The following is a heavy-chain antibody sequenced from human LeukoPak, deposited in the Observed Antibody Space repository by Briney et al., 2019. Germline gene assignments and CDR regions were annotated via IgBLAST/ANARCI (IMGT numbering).Heavy chain of an antibody. D-gene: IGHD3-22*01. CDR1: GFTFSSNA. V-gene: IGHV3-23*01. CDR3: AIMHRYYDGSGYWVQ. Sequence: GGSLRLSCAASGFTFSSNAMSWVRQGPGKGLEWVSGISTTGGTTSYADAVKGWFTISRDNPRNTLYMQMNNLRAEDTAVYCCAIMHRYYDGSGYWVQWGQGTLVTVSS. CDR2: ISTTGGTT. J-gene: IGHJ4*02.